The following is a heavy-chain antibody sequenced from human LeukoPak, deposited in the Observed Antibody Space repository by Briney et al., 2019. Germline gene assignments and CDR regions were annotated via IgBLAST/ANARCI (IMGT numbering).Heavy chain of an antibody. V-gene: IGHV4-61*01. Sequence: SETLSLTCTVSGGSVSSGSYYWSWIRQPPGKGLEWIGYIYYSGSTNYNPSLKSRVTISVDTSKNQFSLKLSSVTAADTAVYYCARDRVAAAGSFDYWRQGTLVTVSS. CDR2: IYYSGST. CDR1: GGSVSSGSYY. D-gene: IGHD6-13*01. J-gene: IGHJ4*02. CDR3: ARDRVAAAGSFDY.